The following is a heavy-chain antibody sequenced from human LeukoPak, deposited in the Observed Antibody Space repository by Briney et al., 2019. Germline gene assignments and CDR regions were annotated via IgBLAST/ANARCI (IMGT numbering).Heavy chain of an antibody. J-gene: IGHJ6*04. CDR1: GGTFSSYA. CDR2: IIPIFGTA. D-gene: IGHD3-10*01. Sequence: GSSVKVSCKASGGTFSSYAISWVRQAPAQGLEWMGGIIPIFGTANYAQKFQGRVTITADKSTSTAYMELSSLRSEDTAVYYCARTDYGSGNGMDVWGKGTTVTVSS. CDR3: ARTDYGSGNGMDV. V-gene: IGHV1-69*06.